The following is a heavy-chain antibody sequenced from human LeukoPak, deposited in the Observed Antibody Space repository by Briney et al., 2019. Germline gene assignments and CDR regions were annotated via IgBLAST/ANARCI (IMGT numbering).Heavy chain of an antibody. CDR2: IYTDDTT. D-gene: IGHD3-10*01. Sequence: GGSLRLSCAASGFSFRSNYMSWVRQAPGKGLEWVSIIYTDDTTYYADSVKGRFTISRDNAKKTLCVQMNSLRVEDTAVYYCARSTPGYGSGSSYDTTPFDWGQGTLVIVSS. V-gene: IGHV3-53*01. CDR3: ARSTPGYGSGSSYDTTPFD. J-gene: IGHJ4*02. CDR1: GFSFRSNY.